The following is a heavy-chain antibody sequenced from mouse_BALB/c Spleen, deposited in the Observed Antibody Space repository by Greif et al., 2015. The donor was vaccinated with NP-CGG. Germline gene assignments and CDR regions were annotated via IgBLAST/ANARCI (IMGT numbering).Heavy chain of an antibody. Sequence: EVQLQQSGAELVKPGASVKLSCTASGFNIKDTYMHWVKQRPEQGLEWIGRIDPANGNTKYDPKFQGKATITADTSSNTAYLQRSSLTSEATAVYYCARLDWYFDVWGAGTTVTVSS. CDR3: ARLDWYFDV. CDR1: GFNIKDTY. CDR2: IDPANGNT. V-gene: IGHV14-3*02. J-gene: IGHJ1*01.